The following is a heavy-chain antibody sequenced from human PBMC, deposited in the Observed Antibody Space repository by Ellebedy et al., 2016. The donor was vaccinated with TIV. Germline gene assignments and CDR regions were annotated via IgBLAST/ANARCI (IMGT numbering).Heavy chain of an antibody. CDR1: GFTFSSFV. CDR3: AKDIGSGSFIY. Sequence: GGSLRLXCEASGFTFSSFVMTWVRQVPGKGLEWVSAISGSGGSTYYADSVKGRFTISRDNSKNTLYLQMNSLRAEDTAVYYCAKDIGSGSFIYWGQGTLFTVSS. D-gene: IGHD3-10*01. CDR2: ISGSGGST. V-gene: IGHV3-23*01. J-gene: IGHJ4*02.